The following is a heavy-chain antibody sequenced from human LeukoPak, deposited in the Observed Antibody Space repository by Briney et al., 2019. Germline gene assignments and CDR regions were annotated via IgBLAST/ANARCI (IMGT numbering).Heavy chain of an antibody. CDR3: ARMSTGHDY. J-gene: IGHJ4*02. CDR2: VNHSGYT. D-gene: IGHD5/OR15-5a*01. CDR1: GTSFTSYY. V-gene: IGHV4-34*01. Sequence: SETLSLTCGVSGTSFTSYYWSWIRQTPGKGLEWIGEVNHSGYTNMNPSLKSRVTISVDTSKNQFSLMMTSVTAADTAVYFCARMSTGHDYWGQGILVTVSS.